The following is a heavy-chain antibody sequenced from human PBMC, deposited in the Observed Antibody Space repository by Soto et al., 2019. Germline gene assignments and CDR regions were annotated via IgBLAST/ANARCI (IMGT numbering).Heavy chain of an antibody. D-gene: IGHD6-19*01. CDR2: ISYDGSNK. Sequence: QVQLVESGGGVVQPGRSLRLSCAASGFTFSSYGMHWVRQAPGKGLVWVAVISYDGSNKYYADSVKGRFTISRDNSKNTLYLQMNSLRAEDTAVYYCAKGLSSGWQGIWGDYWCQGTLVTVSS. CDR3: AKGLSSGWQGIWGDY. CDR1: GFTFSSYG. V-gene: IGHV3-30*18. J-gene: IGHJ4*02.